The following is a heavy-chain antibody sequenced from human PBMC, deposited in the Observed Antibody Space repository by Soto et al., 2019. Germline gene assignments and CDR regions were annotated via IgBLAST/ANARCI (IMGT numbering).Heavy chain of an antibody. Sequence: SETLSLTCMVSGGSISGSLFYWDWIRQPPGKGLEWIGSIHYSGRNSYSPSLRSRVSMSVDTSNNQFSLKLSSVTAADTAVYYCAKLFSRELSNESGTDGWGRGTLVTGSS. CDR2: IHYSGRN. J-gene: IGHJ4*02. V-gene: IGHV4-39*01. CDR1: GGSISGSLFY. CDR3: AKLFSRELSNESGTDG. D-gene: IGHD1-26*01.